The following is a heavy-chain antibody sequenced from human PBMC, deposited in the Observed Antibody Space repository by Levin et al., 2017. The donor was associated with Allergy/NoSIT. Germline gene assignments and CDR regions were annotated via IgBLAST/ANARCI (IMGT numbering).Heavy chain of an antibody. V-gene: IGHV1-69*13. D-gene: IGHD5-24*01. CDR3: AREVNRELATITGLGAFDI. CDR1: RGTFSSDA. CDR2: ITPIFGPA. Sequence: GASVKVSCKASRGTFSSDAISWVRQAPGQGPEWMGGITPIFGPAKYAQKFQGRVTITADASTSTAYMELSSLRSEDTAVYSCAREVNRELATITGLGAFDIWGQGTMVTVSS. J-gene: IGHJ3*02.